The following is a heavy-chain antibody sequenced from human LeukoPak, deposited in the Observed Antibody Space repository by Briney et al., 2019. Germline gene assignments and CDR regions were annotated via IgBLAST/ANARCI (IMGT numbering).Heavy chain of an antibody. J-gene: IGHJ3*02. CDR2: INPNSGGT. D-gene: IGHD3-3*02. Sequence: ASVKVSCKASGYTFTGYYMHWVRQAPGQGLEWMGWINPNSGGTNYAQKFQGRVTMTRDTSISTAYMELSRLGSDDTAVYYCARSPFSIFGVVDSAFDIWGQGTMVTVSS. V-gene: IGHV1-2*02. CDR3: ARSPFSIFGVVDSAFDI. CDR1: GYTFTGYY.